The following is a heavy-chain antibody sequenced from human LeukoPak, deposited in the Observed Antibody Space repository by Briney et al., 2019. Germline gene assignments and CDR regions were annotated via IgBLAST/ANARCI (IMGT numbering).Heavy chain of an antibody. V-gene: IGHV3-23*01. CDR3: AARSGRYCSGGSCYRSDYYGMDV. J-gene: IGHJ6*02. D-gene: IGHD2-15*01. Sequence: PGRSLRLSCAASGFTFSSYAMSWVRQAPGKGLEWVSAISGSGGSTYYADSVKGRSTISRDNSKNTLYLQMNSLRAEDTAVYYCAARSGRYCSGGSCYRSDYYGMDVWGQGTTVTVPS. CDR2: ISGSGGST. CDR1: GFTFSSYA.